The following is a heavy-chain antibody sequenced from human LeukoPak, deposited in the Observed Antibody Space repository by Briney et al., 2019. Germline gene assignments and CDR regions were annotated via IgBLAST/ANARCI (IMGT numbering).Heavy chain of an antibody. CDR2: INSDGSSR. J-gene: IGHJ4*02. Sequence: GGSLRLSCAAFGFTFSSYRMHWVRQAPGKGLVWVSRINSDGSSRHYADSVKGRFTISRDNSKNTLYVQMNSLRPDDTAVYYCAKDSSDYYFDYWGQGTLVTVSS. CDR1: GFTFSSYR. CDR3: AKDSSDYYFDY. V-gene: IGHV3-74*01. D-gene: IGHD3-22*01.